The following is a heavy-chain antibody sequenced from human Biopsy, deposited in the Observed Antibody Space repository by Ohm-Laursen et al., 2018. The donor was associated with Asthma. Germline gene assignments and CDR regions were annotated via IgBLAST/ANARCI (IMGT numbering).Heavy chain of an antibody. D-gene: IGHD3-22*01. Sequence: SPRLSCSASGFTFSSYGMHWVRQAPGKGLEWVAVIWYNGSNKYYADSVKGRFTISRDNSKNTLYLQMNSLRAEDTAVYYCARDPAGYYYFDYWGQGTLVTVSS. J-gene: IGHJ4*02. CDR3: ARDPAGYYYFDY. CDR2: IWYNGSNK. CDR1: GFTFSSYG. V-gene: IGHV3-33*01.